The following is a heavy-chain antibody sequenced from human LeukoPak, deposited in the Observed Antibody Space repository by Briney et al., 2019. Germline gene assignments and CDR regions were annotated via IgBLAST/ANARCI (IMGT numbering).Heavy chain of an antibody. CDR2: ISSSSSYI. J-gene: IGHJ4*02. CDR3: ARESSSGYSGYDPVAFDY. Sequence: GGSLRLSCAASGFTFSSYAMSWVRQAPGKGLEWVSSISSSSSYIYYADSVKGRFTISRDNAKNSLYLQMNSLRAEGTAVYYCARESSSGYSGYDPVAFDYWGQGTLVTVSS. CDR1: GFTFSSYA. D-gene: IGHD5-12*01. V-gene: IGHV3-21*01.